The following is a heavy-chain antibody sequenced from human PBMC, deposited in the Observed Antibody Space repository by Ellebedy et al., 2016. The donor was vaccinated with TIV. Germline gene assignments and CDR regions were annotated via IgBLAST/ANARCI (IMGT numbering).Heavy chain of an antibody. J-gene: IGHJ2*01. D-gene: IGHD3-16*01. V-gene: IGHV4-59*08. CDR3: ARHRQTWVRLGTYWYFDL. CDR1: GGSFSGYY. Sequence: MPSETLSLTCAVYGGSFSGYYWSWIRQPPGKGLEWIGYIYYSGSTNYNPSLKSRVTISVDTSKNQFSLKLSSVTAADTAVYYCARHRQTWVRLGTYWYFDLWGRGTLVTVSS. CDR2: IYYSGST.